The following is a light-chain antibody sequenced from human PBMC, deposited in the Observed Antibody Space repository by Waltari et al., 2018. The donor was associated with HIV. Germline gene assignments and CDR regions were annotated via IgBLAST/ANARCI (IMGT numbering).Light chain of an antibody. CDR3: QQYDGPPYT. CDR1: QDISNH. V-gene: IGKV1-33*01. Sequence: DIQMTQSPSSLSASVGDRATITCQASQDISNHLNWYQQKLGKAPKLLIYDAYNLEIGVPSRFSGRRSGTDFTFIISSLQPDDIGRYYCQQYDGPPYTFGQGTKL. CDR2: DAY. J-gene: IGKJ2*01.